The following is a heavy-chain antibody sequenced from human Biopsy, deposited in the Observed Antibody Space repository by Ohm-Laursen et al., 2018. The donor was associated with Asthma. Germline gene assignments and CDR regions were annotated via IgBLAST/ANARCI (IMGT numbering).Heavy chain of an antibody. Sequence: GASVKVSCKASGYTFTGYYMHWVRQAPGQRLEWMGWINAGDGNTKYSQKFQGRVTITRDTSASTAYMDLRSLRSEDTAMYYCARTYYDFLTGQVNDAFALWGQGTMVTVSS. CDR3: ARTYYDFLTGQVNDAFAL. CDR2: INAGDGNT. D-gene: IGHD3-9*01. J-gene: IGHJ3*01. V-gene: IGHV1-3*01. CDR1: GYTFTGYY.